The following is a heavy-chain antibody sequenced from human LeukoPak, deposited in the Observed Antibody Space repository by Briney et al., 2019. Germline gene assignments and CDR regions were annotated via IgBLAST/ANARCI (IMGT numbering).Heavy chain of an antibody. Sequence: GGSLRLSRAASGFTFSDHYMDWVRQAPGKGLEWVSLIRVEGCNTYYADSVKGRFTISRDNSKNSQYLQMESLRIEDSALYYCAKDMGPLGTIWIDYWGQGTLVTVSS. CDR3: AKDMGPLGTIWIDY. CDR1: GFTFSDHY. CDR2: IRVEGCNT. V-gene: IGHV3-43*02. J-gene: IGHJ4*02. D-gene: IGHD3-3*01.